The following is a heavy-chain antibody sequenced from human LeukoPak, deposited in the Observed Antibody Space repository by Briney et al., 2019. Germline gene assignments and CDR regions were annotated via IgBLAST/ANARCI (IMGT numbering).Heavy chain of an antibody. V-gene: IGHV4-39*01. CDR1: GGSISSSNYH. CDR2: IYSSRRT. J-gene: IGHJ4*02. D-gene: IGHD6-19*01. CDR3: ARRAQWRLGMDY. Sequence: PSETLTLTRTVSGGSISSSNYHWVRIPQPPGMGRVVIGRIYSSRRTYDNPALKSLVTLSVNTYKNQFSLRLTSVTAAHTAVYNCARRAQWRLGMDYWGQGTLVTVSS.